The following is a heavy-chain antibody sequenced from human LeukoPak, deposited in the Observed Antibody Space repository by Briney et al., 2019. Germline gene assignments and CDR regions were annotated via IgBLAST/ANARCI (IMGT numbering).Heavy chain of an antibody. V-gene: IGHV4-4*02. D-gene: IGHD6-6*01. Sequence: SETLSLTCAVSGGSISSNNWWSWVRQPPGKGLEWIGEIHHTGSTNYNSSLKSRVTISVDKSNNQLFLKLTSVTAADTAKYYCARDVGARLPGYWGQGTLVIVSS. CDR1: GGSISSNNW. CDR3: ARDVGARLPGY. CDR2: IHHTGST. J-gene: IGHJ4*02.